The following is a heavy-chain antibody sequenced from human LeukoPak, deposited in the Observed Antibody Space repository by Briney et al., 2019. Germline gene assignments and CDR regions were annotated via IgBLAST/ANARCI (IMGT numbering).Heavy chain of an antibody. J-gene: IGHJ4*02. CDR1: GFTVSDYY. CDR2: IFRAGDT. CDR3: ARDSSGWYEGTGYFDY. V-gene: IGHV3-53*01. Sequence: GGSLRLSCAASGFTVSDYYMNWVRQAPGEGLEWVSLIFRAGDTHYADSVKGRFTISRDNSKNTLYLQMDSLRAEDTAVYYCARDSSGWYEGTGYFDYWGQGTLVTVSS. D-gene: IGHD6-19*01.